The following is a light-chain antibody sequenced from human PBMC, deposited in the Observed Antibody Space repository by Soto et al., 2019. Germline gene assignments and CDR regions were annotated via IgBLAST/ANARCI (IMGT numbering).Light chain of an antibody. CDR2: LGS. V-gene: IGKV2-28*01. CDR1: QSLLHSDTYNY. CDR3: MQALHPPRT. J-gene: IGKJ2*02. Sequence: DIVMTQSPLSLPVTPGEPASISCRSSQSLLHSDTYNYLDWYLQKPGQSPQLLIYLGSNRASGVPHRFSGSGSGTDFTLNISRVEAEDVGVYYFMQALHPPRTFGQGTKLEIK.